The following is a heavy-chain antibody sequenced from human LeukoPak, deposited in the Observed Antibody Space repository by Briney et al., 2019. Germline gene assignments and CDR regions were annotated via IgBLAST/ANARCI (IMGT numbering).Heavy chain of an antibody. CDR3: ARVGSSGYYGRYAFDI. Sequence: GGSLRLSCAASGFTFSSYWMSWVRQAPGKGLEWVANIKQDGSEKYYVDSVKGRFTISRDNAKNSLYLQMNSLRAEGTAVYYCARVGSSGYYGRYAFDIWGQGTMVTVSS. V-gene: IGHV3-7*01. CDR2: IKQDGSEK. CDR1: GFTFSSYW. D-gene: IGHD3-22*01. J-gene: IGHJ3*02.